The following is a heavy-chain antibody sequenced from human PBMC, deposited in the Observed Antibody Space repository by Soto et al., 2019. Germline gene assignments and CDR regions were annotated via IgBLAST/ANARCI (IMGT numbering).Heavy chain of an antibody. D-gene: IGHD3-22*01. V-gene: IGHV1-18*01. CDR1: GYTFTSYG. J-gene: IGHJ4*02. CDR3: ERVAEGAIVVVRPEY. Sequence: QVQLVQSGAEVKKPGASVKVSCKASGYTFTSYGISWVRQAPGQGLEWMGWISAYNGNTNYAQKLQGRVTMTTDTSTSTAYMELRSLRSDDTAVYYCERVAEGAIVVVRPEYWGQGTLVNVSS. CDR2: ISAYNGNT.